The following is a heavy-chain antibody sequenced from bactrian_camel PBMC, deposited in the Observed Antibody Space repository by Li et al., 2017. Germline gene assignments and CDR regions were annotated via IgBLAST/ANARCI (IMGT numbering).Heavy chain of an antibody. Sequence: VQLVESGGDSVQAGGSLRLSCVASELTYRSTCMGWFRQAPGKEREGVAGINRGGFTYYADSVKDRFTISQDNAKNTVYLQMDNLKPEDSATYRCAASWDVTAREALGNIARPEFGYWGDGTQVTV. CDR1: ELTYRSTC. D-gene: IGHD4*01. CDR2: INRGGFT. V-gene: IGHV3S67*01. J-gene: IGHJ6*01. CDR3: AASWDVTAREALGNIARPEFGY.